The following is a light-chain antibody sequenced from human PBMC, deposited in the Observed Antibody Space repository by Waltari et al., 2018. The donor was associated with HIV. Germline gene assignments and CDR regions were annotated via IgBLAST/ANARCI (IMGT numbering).Light chain of an antibody. CDR1: QSVSNN. V-gene: IGKV3D-15*01. CDR3: QQYNNWPPNYT. CDR2: GAS. Sequence: EIVMTQSPATLSVSPGERATLSCRASQSVSNNLAWYQHKPGQAPRLLIYGASTRATGIPARFSGSGSGTEFTLSISSLRSEDFAVYYCQQYNNWPPNYTFGQGTKLEIK. J-gene: IGKJ2*01.